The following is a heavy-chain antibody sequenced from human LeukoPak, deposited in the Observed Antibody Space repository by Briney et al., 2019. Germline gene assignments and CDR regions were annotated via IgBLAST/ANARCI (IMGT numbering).Heavy chain of an antibody. CDR1: GFTLSGYW. V-gene: IGHV3-74*01. J-gene: IGHJ1*01. CDR3: ARAPSEIGGYYPEYFRH. CDR2: IKSDGRT. Sequence: GGSLRLSCAASGFTLSGYWMHWVRQAPGKGLVWVSRIKSDGRTNYADSVKGRFTISRDNAKNTVSLQMNSLRAEDTGVYYCARAPSEIGGYYPEYFRHWGQGTLVIVSS. D-gene: IGHD3-22*01.